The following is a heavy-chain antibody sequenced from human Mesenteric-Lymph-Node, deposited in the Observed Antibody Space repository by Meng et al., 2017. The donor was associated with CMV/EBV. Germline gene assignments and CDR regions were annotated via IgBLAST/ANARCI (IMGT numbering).Heavy chain of an antibody. CDR3: ARVNFCTSRSCYSGGMDV. Sequence: GESLKISCAASGFSFSNHNMNWVRQAPGKGLEWVSSINSRNTYIYYADSVKGRLTISRDNAKNSLYLQMNSLRADDTAVYYCARVNFCTSRSCYSGGMDVWGQGTTVTVSS. D-gene: IGHD2-2*01. CDR1: GFSFSNHN. V-gene: IGHV3-21*01. CDR2: INSRNTYI. J-gene: IGHJ6*02.